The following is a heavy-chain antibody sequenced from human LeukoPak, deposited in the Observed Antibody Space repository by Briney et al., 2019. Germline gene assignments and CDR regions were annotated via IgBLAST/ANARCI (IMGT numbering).Heavy chain of an antibody. CDR1: GFTFSSYA. V-gene: IGHV3-64D*09. CDR2: ISSNGGST. CDR3: AKRLAYGSGGSDYFDY. D-gene: IGHD3-10*01. J-gene: IGHJ4*02. Sequence: GGSLRLSCSASGFTFSSYAMHWVRQAPGKGLEYVSAISSNGGSTYYADSVKGRFTISRDNSKNTLYLQMSSLRAEDTAVYYCAKRLAYGSGGSDYFDYWGQGTLVTVSS.